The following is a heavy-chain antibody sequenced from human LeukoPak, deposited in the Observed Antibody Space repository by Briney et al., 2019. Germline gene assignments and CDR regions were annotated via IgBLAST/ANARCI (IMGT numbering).Heavy chain of an antibody. Sequence: SETLSLTCAVSGGSISSGGYSWSWIRQPPGKGLERIGYIYHSGSTYYNPSLKSRVTISVDRSKNQFSLKLSSVTAADTAVYYCARVVVAGGHFDYWGQGTLVTVSS. CDR3: ARVVVAGGHFDY. J-gene: IGHJ4*02. D-gene: IGHD6-19*01. CDR2: IYHSGST. CDR1: GGSISSGGYS. V-gene: IGHV4-30-2*01.